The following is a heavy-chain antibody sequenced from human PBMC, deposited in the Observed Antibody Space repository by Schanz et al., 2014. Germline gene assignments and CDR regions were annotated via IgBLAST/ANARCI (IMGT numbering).Heavy chain of an antibody. V-gene: IGHV3-33*01. Sequence: QVQLLQFGGGVVQPGTSLILSCSVSGFSLNTYGIHWFRQPAGKGLEWVAVIWSDGSTKYYADSVKGRFTISRDNSKNTLYLQMNSLRADDTAVYFCARAHGNNWYGKGLDYWGQGTQVTVSS. CDR2: IWSDGSTK. CDR1: GFSLNTYG. CDR3: ARAHGNNWYGKGLDY. D-gene: IGHD1-1*01. J-gene: IGHJ4*02.